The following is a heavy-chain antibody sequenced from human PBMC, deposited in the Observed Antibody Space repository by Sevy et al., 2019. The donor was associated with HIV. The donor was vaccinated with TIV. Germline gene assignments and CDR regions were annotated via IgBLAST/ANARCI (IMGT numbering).Heavy chain of an antibody. CDR3: ATHAGIAAAGRVFDY. CDR2: TRNKADGYTT. D-gene: IGHD6-13*01. J-gene: IGHJ4*02. V-gene: IGHV3-72*01. Sequence: GGSLRLSCVASGFTFSDHYMEWVRQAPGKGLERVGRTRNKADGYTTEYAASVKGRFTISRDESKNSLNVQMNSLKAEDTAVYYCATHAGIAAAGRVFDYWGQGTLVTVSS. CDR1: GFTFSDHY.